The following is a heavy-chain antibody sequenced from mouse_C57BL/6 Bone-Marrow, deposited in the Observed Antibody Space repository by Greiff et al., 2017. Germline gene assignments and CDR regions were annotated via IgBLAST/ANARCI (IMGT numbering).Heavy chain of an antibody. J-gene: IGHJ2*01. Sequence: VQLKESGAELVKPGASVKLSCTASGFNIKDYYIPWVQQRTEQGLEWIGRIDHEDGETKYAPKFKDKATITADTSYNNAYLQLSSLTSEDTAVYYCTRSLIYYGTNYWGQGTTLTVSS. V-gene: IGHV14-2*01. CDR3: TRSLIYYGTNY. D-gene: IGHD1-1*01. CDR1: GFNIKDYY. CDR2: IDHEDGET.